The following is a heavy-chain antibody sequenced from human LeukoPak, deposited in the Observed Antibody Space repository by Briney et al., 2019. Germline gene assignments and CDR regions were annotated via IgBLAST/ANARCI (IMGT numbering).Heavy chain of an antibody. J-gene: IGHJ4*02. D-gene: IGHD3-22*01. V-gene: IGHV4-30-4*01. Sequence: SETLSLTCTVSGVSISSGDYYWSWIRQPPGKGLEWIGYIYYSGSTYYNPSLKSRVTISVDTSKNQFSLKLSSVTAADTAVYYCAGSSGYYPLFDYWGQGTLVTVSS. CDR1: GVSISSGDYY. CDR2: IYYSGST. CDR3: AGSSGYYPLFDY.